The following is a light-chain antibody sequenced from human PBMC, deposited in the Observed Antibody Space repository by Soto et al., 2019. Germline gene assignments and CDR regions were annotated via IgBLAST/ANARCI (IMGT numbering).Light chain of an antibody. Sequence: QPVLTQSPSASASLGASVKLTCTLSSGHSSYAIAWHQQQPEKGPRYLMRLNSDGSHSKGDGIPDRFSGSSSGAERYLTISRPPSEDGGDFYCSTWGSGIHVVFGGGTKLTVL. V-gene: IGLV4-69*01. CDR1: SGHSSYA. CDR3: STWGSGIHVV. CDR2: LNSDGSH. J-gene: IGLJ2*01.